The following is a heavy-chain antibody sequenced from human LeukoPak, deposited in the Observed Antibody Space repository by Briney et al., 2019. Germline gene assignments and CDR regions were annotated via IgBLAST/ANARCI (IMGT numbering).Heavy chain of an antibody. D-gene: IGHD1-26*01. J-gene: IGHJ4*02. CDR2: INPNSGGT. CDR3: ARGRGWELHFDY. CDR1: GYTFTGYY. Sequence: ASVKVSCRASGYTFTGYYMRWVRQAPGQGLEWMGWINPNSGGTNYAQKFQGRVTMTRDTSISTAYMELSRLRSDDTAVYYCARGRGWELHFDYWGQGTLVTVSS. V-gene: IGHV1-2*02.